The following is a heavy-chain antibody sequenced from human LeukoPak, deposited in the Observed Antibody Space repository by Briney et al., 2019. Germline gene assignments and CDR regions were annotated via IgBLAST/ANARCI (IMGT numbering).Heavy chain of an antibody. CDR3: ARGGVYYDFWSGYYRRRDFDY. D-gene: IGHD3-3*01. J-gene: IGHJ4*02. V-gene: IGHV3-48*01. CDR1: GFTFSSYS. Sequence: SGRSLRLSCAASGFTFSSYSMNWVRQPPGDGLEWVSYISSSSSTIYYADSVKGRFTISRVNAKNSLYLQMNSLRAEDTAVYYCARGGVYYDFWSGYYRRRDFDYWGQGTLVTVSS. CDR2: ISSSSSTI.